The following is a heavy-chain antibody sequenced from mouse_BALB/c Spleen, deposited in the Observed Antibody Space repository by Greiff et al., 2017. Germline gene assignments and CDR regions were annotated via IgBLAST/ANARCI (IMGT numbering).Heavy chain of an antibody. CDR2: INPSSGYT. CDR3: ARFSYDYDGSSYWYFDV. J-gene: IGHJ1*01. CDR1: GYTFTSYT. Sequence: QVQLKESGAELARPGASVKMSCKASGYTFTSYTMHWVKQRPGQGLEWIGYINPSSGYTNYNQKFKDKATLTADKSSSTAYMQLSSLTSEDSAVYYCARFSYDYDGSSYWYFDVWGAGTTVTVSS. V-gene: IGHV1-4*01. D-gene: IGHD2-4*01.